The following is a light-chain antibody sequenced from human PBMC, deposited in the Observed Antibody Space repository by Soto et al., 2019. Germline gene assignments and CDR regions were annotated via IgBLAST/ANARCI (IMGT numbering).Light chain of an antibody. Sequence: EIVLTQSPGTLSLSPGEGATLSCRASQSVTRNCLAWYRQKPGQAPRLLIAGVSSRLTGIPDRFSGSGSGTDFTLTISRLEPEDSAVYYCQQYGSSPYTFGQGTKVDIK. J-gene: IGKJ2*01. V-gene: IGKV3-20*01. CDR1: QSVTRNC. CDR2: GVS. CDR3: QQYGSSPYT.